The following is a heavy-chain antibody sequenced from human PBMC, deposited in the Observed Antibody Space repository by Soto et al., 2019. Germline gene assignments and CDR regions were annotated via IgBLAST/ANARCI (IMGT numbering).Heavy chain of an antibody. J-gene: IGHJ5*02. Sequence: SETLSLTCAVSAYSFTSGYSWGWIRQSPGKGLEWIGSIYHSGSTYYNPSLRSRVTISVDTSKNQLSLKLSSVTAADTAVYSCHRVVTATWWFGPWGQGTLVTVSS. CDR3: HRVVTATWWFGP. CDR1: AYSFTSGYS. CDR2: IYHSGST. V-gene: IGHV4-38-2*01. D-gene: IGHD2-15*01.